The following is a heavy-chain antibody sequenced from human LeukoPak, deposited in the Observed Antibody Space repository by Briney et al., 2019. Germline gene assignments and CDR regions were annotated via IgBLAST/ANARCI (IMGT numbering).Heavy chain of an antibody. CDR2: ISYDGSNK. CDR1: XXTXXXYG. Sequence: SXXTXXXYGMHWVRQAPGXGLEWVAVISYDGSNKYYADSVKGRFTISRDNSKNTLYLQMNSLRAEDTAVYYCGTAPYYYYYGMDVWGQGTTVTVSS. J-gene: IGHJ6*02. CDR3: GTAPYYYYYGMDV. V-gene: IGHV3-30*03.